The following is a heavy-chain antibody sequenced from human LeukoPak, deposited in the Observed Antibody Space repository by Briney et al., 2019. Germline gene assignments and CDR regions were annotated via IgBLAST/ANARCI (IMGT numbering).Heavy chain of an antibody. J-gene: IGHJ4*02. V-gene: IGHV3-23*01. CDR1: GFTFSSYA. CDR2: ISASGGST. D-gene: IGHD6-19*01. CDR3: ASKSSGWYLPFDY. Sequence: GGSLRPSCAASGFTFSSYAMSWVRQAPGKGLEWVSAISASGGSTYFADSVKGRFTISRDNSKNTLYLQMSSLRAEDTAVYYCASKSSGWYLPFDYWGQGTLVTVSS.